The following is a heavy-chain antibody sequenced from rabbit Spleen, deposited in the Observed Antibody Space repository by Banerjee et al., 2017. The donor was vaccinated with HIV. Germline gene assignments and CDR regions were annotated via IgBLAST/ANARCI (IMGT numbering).Heavy chain of an antibody. V-gene: IGHV1S43*01. J-gene: IGHJ3*01. CDR3: ARGSLMPDKL. CDR1: GFSFSSGYY. D-gene: IGHD6-1*01. Sequence: QQQLVESGGGLVKPGASLTLTCKASGFSFSSGYYMSWVRQAPGKGLEWIAYIAPGFDISNYANSVKGRFTISSDNAQNTVFLQMTSLTASDTATYFCARGSLMPDKLWGQGTLVTVS. CDR2: IAPGFDIS.